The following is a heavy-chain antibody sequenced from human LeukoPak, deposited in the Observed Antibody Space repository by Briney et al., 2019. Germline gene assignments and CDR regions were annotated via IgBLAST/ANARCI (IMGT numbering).Heavy chain of an antibody. CDR1: GDSVSANSAA. J-gene: IGHJ3*02. Sequence: SQTLSLTCAVSGDSVSANSAAWNWIRQSPSRGLEWLGRTYYRSKRSKNYAVSVKSRIIINPDTSKTQISLQLNSVTPEDTAVYYCARGNVAFNIWGPGTMVTVSS. V-gene: IGHV6-1*01. CDR2: TYYRSKRSK. CDR3: ARGNVAFNI.